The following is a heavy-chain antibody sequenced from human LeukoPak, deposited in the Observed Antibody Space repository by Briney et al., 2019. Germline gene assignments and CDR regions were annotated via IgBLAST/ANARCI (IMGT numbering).Heavy chain of an antibody. CDR2: ISGSDDST. CDR3: TKAKYYHFDY. D-gene: IGHD3-16*01. Sequence: GGSLRLSCVASGFTFSIYGMSWVRQAPGKGVEWVSAISGSDDSTYYADSVRGGFTISRDVSKNTLFLQMNSLRAEDTALYYCTKAKYYHFDYWGQGTLVTVSS. V-gene: IGHV3-23*01. CDR1: GFTFSIYG. J-gene: IGHJ4*02.